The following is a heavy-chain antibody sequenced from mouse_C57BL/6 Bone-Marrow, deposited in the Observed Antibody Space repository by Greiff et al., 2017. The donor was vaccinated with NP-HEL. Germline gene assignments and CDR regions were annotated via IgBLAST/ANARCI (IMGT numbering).Heavy chain of an antibody. D-gene: IGHD2-3*01. CDR2: IDPANGNT. V-gene: IGHV14-3*01. Sequence: VQLQQSVAELVRPGASVKLSCTASGFNIKNTYLHWVKQRPEQGLEWIGRIDPANGNTKYAPKFQGKATITADTSSHTAYLQLSSLTSEDTAIYYCASDGYHFYYAMDYWGQGTSVTVSS. CDR3: ASDGYHFYYAMDY. J-gene: IGHJ4*01. CDR1: GFNIKNTY.